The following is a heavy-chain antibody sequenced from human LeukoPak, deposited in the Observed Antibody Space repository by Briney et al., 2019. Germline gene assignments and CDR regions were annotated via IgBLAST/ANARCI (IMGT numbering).Heavy chain of an antibody. V-gene: IGHV1-2*02. CDR3: ASYPRSIPTPPFDY. J-gene: IGHJ4*02. D-gene: IGHD2-21*01. CDR1: GYTFTAQY. Sequence: ASVKVSCKASGYTFTAQYMHWVREAPGQGLEWMGWINPNNGDTKYAQSFLGRVTMTRDTSTTTAYMELSSLRSDDTAVYFCASYPRSIPTPPFDYWGQGTLVTVSS. CDR2: INPNNGDT.